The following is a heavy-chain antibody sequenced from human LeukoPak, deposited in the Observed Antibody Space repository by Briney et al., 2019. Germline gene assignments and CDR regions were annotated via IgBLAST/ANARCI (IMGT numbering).Heavy chain of an antibody. Sequence: GGSLRLSCAASGFTFSSYAMSWVRQAPGKGLEWVSAISGSGGSTYYADSVKGRFTISRDNSKNTLYLQMNSLRSEDTAVYYCAVSGSYENFDYWGQGTLVTVSS. V-gene: IGHV3-23*01. CDR1: GFTFSSYA. CDR2: ISGSGGST. CDR3: AVSGSYENFDY. D-gene: IGHD1-26*01. J-gene: IGHJ4*02.